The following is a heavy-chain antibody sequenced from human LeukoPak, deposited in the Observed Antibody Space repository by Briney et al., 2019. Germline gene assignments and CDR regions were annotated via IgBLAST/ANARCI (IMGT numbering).Heavy chain of an antibody. Sequence: KASETLSLTCTVSGGSISTYYWSWIRQPPGKGLEWIGYIYYSGSTNYNPSLKSRVTISVDTSKNQFSLKLISVTAADTAVYYCARESADFWSGPLHYWGQGTLVTVSS. CDR1: GGSISTYY. D-gene: IGHD3-3*01. CDR2: IYYSGST. V-gene: IGHV4-59*01. J-gene: IGHJ4*02. CDR3: ARESADFWSGPLHY.